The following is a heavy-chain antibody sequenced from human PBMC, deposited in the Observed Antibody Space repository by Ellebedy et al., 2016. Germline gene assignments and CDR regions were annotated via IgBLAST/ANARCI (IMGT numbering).Heavy chain of an antibody. J-gene: IGHJ4*02. D-gene: IGHD6-19*01. Sequence: ASVKVSXKASGYTFTTYEISWVRQATGQGLEWMGLMNPDSGHTAYAQRFQGRLSMTWDTSISTAYMEVSSLRSEDTAVYYCARGWDSSGWPDYWGQGTLVTVSS. CDR1: GYTFTTYE. CDR3: ARGWDSSGWPDY. V-gene: IGHV1-8*01. CDR2: MNPDSGHT.